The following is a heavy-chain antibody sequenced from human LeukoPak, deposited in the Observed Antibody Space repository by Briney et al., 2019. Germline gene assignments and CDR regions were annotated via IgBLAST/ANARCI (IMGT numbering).Heavy chain of an antibody. V-gene: IGHV3-49*04. Sequence: PGRSLRLSCAASGFTFGDYAMSWVRQAPGKGLEWVGFIRSKAYGGTTEYAASVKGRFTISRDDSKSIAYLQMNSLKPEDTAVYYCTLGATYYYGMDVWGQGTTVTVSS. D-gene: IGHD1-26*01. CDR3: TLGATYYYGMDV. CDR2: IRSKAYGGTT. J-gene: IGHJ6*02. CDR1: GFTFGDYA.